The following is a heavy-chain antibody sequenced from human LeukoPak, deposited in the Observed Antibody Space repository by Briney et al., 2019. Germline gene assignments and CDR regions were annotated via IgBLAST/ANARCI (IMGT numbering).Heavy chain of an antibody. CDR2: IKQDGSEK. D-gene: IGHD3-10*01. Sequence: GGSLRLSCAASGFTFSSYWMSWVRQAPGKGLEWVANIKQDGSEKYYVDSVQGRFIISRDNAKNSLYLQMNSLRAEDTAVYYCARARGLWFGAVHDFDYWGQGTLVTVSS. J-gene: IGHJ4*02. V-gene: IGHV3-7*01. CDR3: ARARGLWFGAVHDFDY. CDR1: GFTFSSYW.